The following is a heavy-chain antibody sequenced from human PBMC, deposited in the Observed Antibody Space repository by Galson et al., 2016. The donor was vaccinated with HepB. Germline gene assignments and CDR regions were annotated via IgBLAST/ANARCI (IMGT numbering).Heavy chain of an antibody. D-gene: IGHD4-11*01. CDR2: ISHDGTNK. Sequence: SLRLSCAASGFTFRSYGMHWVRQAPGKGLEWVAVISHDGTNKYYTDSVKGRFTISRDSPKNTLYLQMNSLRAEDTAVYYCAKGAGNYGYRLGIDVWGQGTTVTVSS. J-gene: IGHJ6*02. CDR3: AKGAGNYGYRLGIDV. CDR1: GFTFRSYG. V-gene: IGHV3-30*18.